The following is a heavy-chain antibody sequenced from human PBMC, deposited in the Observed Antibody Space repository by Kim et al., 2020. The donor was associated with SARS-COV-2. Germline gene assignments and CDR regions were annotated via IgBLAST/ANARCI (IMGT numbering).Heavy chain of an antibody. CDR2: IYYSGST. D-gene: IGHD6-13*01. J-gene: IGHJ4*02. Sequence: SETLSLTCTVSGGSISSSSYYWGWIRQPPGKGLEWIGSIYYSGSTYYNPSLKSRVTISVDTSKNQFSLKLSSVTAADTAVYYCAREGPGIAAAGTGFDYWGQGTLVTVSS. V-gene: IGHV4-39*02. CDR3: AREGPGIAAAGTGFDY. CDR1: GGSISSSSYY.